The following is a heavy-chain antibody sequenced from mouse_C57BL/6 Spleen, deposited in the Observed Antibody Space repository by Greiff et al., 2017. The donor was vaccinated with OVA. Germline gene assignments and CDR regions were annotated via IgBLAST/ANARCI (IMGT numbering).Heavy chain of an antibody. CDR1: GYTFTDYY. D-gene: IGHD1-1*01. V-gene: IGHV1-76*01. CDR3: ARSPGSGAWFAY. J-gene: IGHJ3*01. Sequence: QVQLQQSGAELVRPGASVKLSCKASGYTFTDYYINWVKQRPGQGLEWIARIYPGSGNTYYNEKFKGKATLTAEKSSSTAYMQLSSLTSEDSAVYFCARSPGSGAWFAYWGQGTLVTVSA. CDR2: IYPGSGNT.